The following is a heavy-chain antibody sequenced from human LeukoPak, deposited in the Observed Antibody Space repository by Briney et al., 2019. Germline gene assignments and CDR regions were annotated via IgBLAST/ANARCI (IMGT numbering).Heavy chain of an antibody. J-gene: IGHJ5*02. CDR1: GYSISSGYY. Sequence: SETLSLTCTVSGYSISSGYYWGWIRQPPGKGLEWIGSGYHIGSTYFNPSLRSRVTILIDIFKNQFSLKLSSVTAADTAMYYCASALVGAPGRWFDPWGQGTLVTASS. CDR2: GYHIGST. V-gene: IGHV4-38-2*02. D-gene: IGHD1-26*01. CDR3: ASALVGAPGRWFDP.